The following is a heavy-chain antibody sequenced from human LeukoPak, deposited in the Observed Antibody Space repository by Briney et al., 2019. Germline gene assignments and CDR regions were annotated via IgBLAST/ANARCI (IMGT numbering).Heavy chain of an antibody. CDR3: ARLFVYGSGAEAFDY. Sequence: GGSLGPSCAASGFMLSSYWMSWVRQAPGKGLEWVANIKQDGSEKYYVDSVKGRFTISRDNAKNSLFLQMNRLRAGDTAVYYCARLFVYGSGAEAFDYWGQGILVTVSS. J-gene: IGHJ4*02. D-gene: IGHD3-10*01. CDR2: IKQDGSEK. V-gene: IGHV3-7*01. CDR1: GFMLSSYW.